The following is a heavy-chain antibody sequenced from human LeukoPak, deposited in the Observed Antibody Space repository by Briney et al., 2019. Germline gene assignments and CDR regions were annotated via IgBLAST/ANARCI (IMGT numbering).Heavy chain of an antibody. CDR2: IIPIFGTA. CDR1: GGTFSSYA. V-gene: IGHV1-69*05. J-gene: IGHJ4*02. CDR3: ARAGELGQLGRSGSYLY. D-gene: IGHD1-26*01. Sequence: SVKVSCKASGGTFSSYAISWVRQAPGQGLEWMGGIIPIFGTANYAQKFQGRVTITTDESTSTAHMELSSLRSEDTAVYYCARAGELGQLGRSGSYLYWGQGTLVTVSS.